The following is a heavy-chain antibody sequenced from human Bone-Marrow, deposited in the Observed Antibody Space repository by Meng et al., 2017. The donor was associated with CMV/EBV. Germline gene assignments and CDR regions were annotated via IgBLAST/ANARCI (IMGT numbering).Heavy chain of an antibody. D-gene: IGHD3-3*01. Sequence: GGSLRLSCAASGFTFSSYSMNWVRQAPGKGLEWVASISSSSSYIYYADSVKGRFTISRDNAKNTLYLQMNSLRAEDTALYYCARARAYDSRYYFDYWGQGTLVTVSS. CDR1: GFTFSSYS. J-gene: IGHJ4*02. V-gene: IGHV3-21*04. CDR3: ARARAYDSRYYFDY. CDR2: ISSSSSYI.